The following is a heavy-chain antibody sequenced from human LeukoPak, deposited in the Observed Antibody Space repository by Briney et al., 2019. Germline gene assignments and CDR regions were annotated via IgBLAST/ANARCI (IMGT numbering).Heavy chain of an antibody. CDR3: ARESGFLEWFLGDAFDI. CDR2: INSDGSST. Sequence: GGSLRLSCAASGFTFSSYWMHWVRQAPGKGLVWVSRINSDGSSTSYADSVKGRFTISRDNAKNTLYLQMNSLRAEDTAVYYCARESGFLEWFLGDAFDIWGQGTMVTVSS. J-gene: IGHJ3*02. CDR1: GFTFSSYW. D-gene: IGHD3-3*01. V-gene: IGHV3-74*01.